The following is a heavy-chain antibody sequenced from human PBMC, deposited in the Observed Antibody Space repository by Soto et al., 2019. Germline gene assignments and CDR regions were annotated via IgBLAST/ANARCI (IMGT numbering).Heavy chain of an antibody. CDR3: AREYRSSSWFGYFDY. J-gene: IGHJ4*02. D-gene: IGHD6-13*01. Sequence: GASVKVCCKASGYTFTSYGSRWVRQATGQGLEWMGWISAYNGNTNYAQKLQGRVTMTTDTSTSTAYMELRSLRSDDTAVYYCAREYRSSSWFGYFDYWGQGTLVTVSS. V-gene: IGHV1-18*01. CDR1: GYTFTSYG. CDR2: ISAYNGNT.